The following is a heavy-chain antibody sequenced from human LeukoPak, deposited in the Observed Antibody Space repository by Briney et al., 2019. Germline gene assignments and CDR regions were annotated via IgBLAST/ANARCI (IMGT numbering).Heavy chain of an antibody. Sequence: TGGSLRLSCAASGFTFSGSAMHWVRQASGIGLEWVGRIRSKANSYATAYAASVKGRFTISRDDSKNTAYLQMNSLKTEDTAVYYCTRTQYYYDSSGTNFDYWGQGTLVTVSS. D-gene: IGHD3-22*01. V-gene: IGHV3-73*01. CDR2: IRSKANSYAT. J-gene: IGHJ4*02. CDR1: GFTFSGSA. CDR3: TRTQYYYDSSGTNFDY.